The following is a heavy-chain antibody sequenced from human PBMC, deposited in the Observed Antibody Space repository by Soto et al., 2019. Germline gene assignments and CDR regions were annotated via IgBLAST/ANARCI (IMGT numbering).Heavy chain of an antibody. V-gene: IGHV3-23*01. D-gene: IGHD1-26*01. CDR1: GFTFSSYA. CDR2: ISGSGGST. J-gene: IGHJ4*02. CDR3: AKVWYAASIIVGVGT. Sequence: EVQLLESGGGLVQPGGSLRLSCAASGFTFSSYAMTWVRQAPGKGLEWVSAISGSGGSTYYADSVKGRFTISRDNSKNTLYLQMNRLRAEDTAVYYCAKVWYAASIIVGVGTWGQGTLVTVSS.